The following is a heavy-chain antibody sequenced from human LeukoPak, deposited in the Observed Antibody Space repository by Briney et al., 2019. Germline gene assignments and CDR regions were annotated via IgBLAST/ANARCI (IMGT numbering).Heavy chain of an antibody. CDR1: GGSISSYY. CDR2: IYYSGST. Sequence: SETLSLTCTVSGGSISSYYWSWIRQPPGKGLEWIGYIYYSGSTNYNPSLKSRVTISVDTSKNQFSLKLSSVTAADTAVYYCAREEYGDYGGGYFDYWGQGTLVIVSS. D-gene: IGHD4-17*01. CDR3: AREEYGDYGGGYFDY. V-gene: IGHV4-59*01. J-gene: IGHJ4*02.